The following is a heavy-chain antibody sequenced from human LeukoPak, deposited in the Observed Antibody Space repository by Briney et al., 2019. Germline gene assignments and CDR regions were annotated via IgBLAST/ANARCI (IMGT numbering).Heavy chain of an antibody. CDR3: AKDYSYFDY. J-gene: IGHJ4*02. V-gene: IGHV3-21*04. CDR2: ISGTSPSI. Sequence: GGSLRLSCVASGFTFSRYTMNWVRQAPGKGLEWVSAISGTSPSIFYADSVRGRFTISRDNSKNTLYLQMNSLRAEDTAVYYCAKDYSYFDYWGQGTLVTVSS. CDR1: GFTFSRYT. D-gene: IGHD2-15*01.